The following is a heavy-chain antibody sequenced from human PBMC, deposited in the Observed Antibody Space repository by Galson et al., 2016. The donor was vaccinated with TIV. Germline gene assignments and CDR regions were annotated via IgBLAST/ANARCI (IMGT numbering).Heavy chain of an antibody. J-gene: IGHJ2*01. Sequence: SVKVSCKASGYTFTSYDIHWVRQATGQGLEWMGWMNPNSANTGFAQKFQGRVTMTRNTSITTAYMELSTLRSEDTAVYYCARVPLDYSDSSGFYWYFDLWGRGTLLTVSS. V-gene: IGHV1-8*01. D-gene: IGHD3-22*01. CDR3: ARVPLDYSDSSGFYWYFDL. CDR1: GYTFTSYD. CDR2: MNPNSANT.